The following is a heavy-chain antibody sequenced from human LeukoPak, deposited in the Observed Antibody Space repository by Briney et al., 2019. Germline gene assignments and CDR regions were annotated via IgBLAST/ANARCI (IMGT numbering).Heavy chain of an antibody. D-gene: IGHD3-10*01. CDR3: YGSGSYYNEGY. Sequence: SETLSLTCAVYGGSFSGYYWSWIRQPPGKGLEWIGEINHSGSTNYNPSPKSRVTISVDTSKNQFSLKLSSVTAADTAVYYCYGSGSYYNEGYWGQGTLVTVSS. CDR2: INHSGST. CDR1: GGSFSGYY. V-gene: IGHV4-34*03. J-gene: IGHJ4*02.